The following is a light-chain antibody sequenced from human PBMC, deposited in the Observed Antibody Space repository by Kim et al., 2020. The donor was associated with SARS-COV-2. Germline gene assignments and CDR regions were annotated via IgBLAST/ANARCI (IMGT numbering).Light chain of an antibody. J-gene: IGKJ2*01. CDR2: AAS. V-gene: IGKV1-39*01. CDR1: QTISNY. CDR3: QQSYSTPYT. Sequence: DIQMTQSPSSLSASVGDIVTITCRASQTISNYLNWYQHKPGKAPKLLIYAASSLQSGVPSRFSGSGSGTDFTLTINSLQPEDFATYYCQQSYSTPYTFGQGTKLEI.